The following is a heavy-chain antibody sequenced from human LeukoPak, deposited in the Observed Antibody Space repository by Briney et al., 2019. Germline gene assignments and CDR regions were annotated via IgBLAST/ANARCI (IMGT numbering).Heavy chain of an antibody. D-gene: IGHD1-26*01. CDR2: IYYSGST. CDR3: ARPRGVGATVDY. Sequence: SETLSLTCTVSGGSISSSSYYWGWIRQPPGKGLEWIGGIYYSGSTYYNPSLKSRVTISVDTSKNQFSLKLSSVTAADTAVYYCARPRGVGATVDYWGQGTLVTVSS. CDR1: GGSISSSSYY. V-gene: IGHV4-39*01. J-gene: IGHJ4*02.